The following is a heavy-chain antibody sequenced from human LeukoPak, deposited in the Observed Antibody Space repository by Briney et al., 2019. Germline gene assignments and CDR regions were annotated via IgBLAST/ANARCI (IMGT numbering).Heavy chain of an antibody. J-gene: IGHJ4*02. CDR3: ARDYSNYIMDY. V-gene: IGHV4-59*01. CDR2: IYYSGST. D-gene: IGHD4-11*01. CDR1: GGSISTYY. Sequence: SETLSLTCTVSGGSISTYYWSWIRQPPGKGLGGIGYIYYSGSTNYNPSLKSRVTMSVDTSKNQFSLKLTSVTAADTAVYYCARDYSNYIMDYWGQGTLVTVSS.